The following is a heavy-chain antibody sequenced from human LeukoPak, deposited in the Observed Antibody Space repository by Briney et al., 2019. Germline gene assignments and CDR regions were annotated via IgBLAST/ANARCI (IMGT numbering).Heavy chain of an antibody. CDR2: ISSSGSST. CDR1: GFTFSSYD. J-gene: IGHJ4*02. Sequence: SGGSLRLSCAASGFTFSSYDITWVRQAPGSGLEWVSSISSSGSSTYYADSVKCRFTISRDNSKKTLYLQMNSLRAEDTALYYCACITGTTTGRGSNYWGQGTLVTVPS. D-gene: IGHD1/OR15-1a*01. CDR3: ACITGTTTGRGSNY. V-gene: IGHV3-23*01.